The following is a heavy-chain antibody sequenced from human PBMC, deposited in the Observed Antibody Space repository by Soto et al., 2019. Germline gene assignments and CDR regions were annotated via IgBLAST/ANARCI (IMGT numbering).Heavy chain of an antibody. CDR3: AKLYSSSRNYFDY. CDR1: GFTFSSYA. J-gene: IGHJ4*02. Sequence: EVQLLESGGGLVQPGGSLRLSCAASGFTFSSYAMSWVRQAPGKGLEWVSAISGSGGSTYYADSVKGRFTISRDNSKNPLYLQMNSLRAEDTAVYYCAKLYSSSRNYFDYWGQGTLVTVSS. D-gene: IGHD6-6*01. V-gene: IGHV3-23*01. CDR2: ISGSGGST.